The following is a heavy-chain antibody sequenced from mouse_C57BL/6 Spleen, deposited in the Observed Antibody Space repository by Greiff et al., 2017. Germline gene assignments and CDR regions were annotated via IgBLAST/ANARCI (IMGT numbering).Heavy chain of an antibody. CDR3: TRDLTGTRYFDV. D-gene: IGHD4-1*01. J-gene: IGHJ1*03. V-gene: IGHV5-9-1*02. CDR1: GFTFSSYA. CDR2: ISSGGDYI. Sequence: EVKLEESGEGLVKPGGSLKLSCAASGFTFSSYAMSWVRQTPEKRLEWVAYISSGGDYIYYADTVKGRFTISRDNARNTLYLQMSSLKSEDTAMYYCTRDLTGTRYFDVWGTGTTSPSPQ.